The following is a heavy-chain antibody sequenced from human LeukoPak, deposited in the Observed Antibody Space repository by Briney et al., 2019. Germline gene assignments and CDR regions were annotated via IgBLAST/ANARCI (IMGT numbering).Heavy chain of an antibody. D-gene: IGHD2-2*01. CDR1: GFTFSSYG. J-gene: IGHJ4*02. V-gene: IGHV3-30*02. CDR3: AKDIVVVPAAPGY. Sequence: PGGSLRLSCAASGFTFSSYGMHWVRQAPGKGLEWVAFIRYDGSNKYYSDSVKGRFTIPRDNSKNTLYLQMNSLRDEGTAVYYCAKDIVVVPAAPGYWGQGTLVTVSS. CDR2: IRYDGSNK.